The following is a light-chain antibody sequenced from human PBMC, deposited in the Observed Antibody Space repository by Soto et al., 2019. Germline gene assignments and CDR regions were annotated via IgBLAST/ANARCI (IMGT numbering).Light chain of an antibody. CDR2: EAS. J-gene: IGKJ1*01. CDR3: QQYDSYWT. V-gene: IGKV1-5*03. Sequence: DIQMTQSPSTLSASVGDRVTITCRASHSISSSLAWYQQKPGKAPKVLIYEASSLERGVPARFIGGGFGTDFTLTISSLQPDDFATYYCQQYDSYWTFGQGTKVEIK. CDR1: HSISSS.